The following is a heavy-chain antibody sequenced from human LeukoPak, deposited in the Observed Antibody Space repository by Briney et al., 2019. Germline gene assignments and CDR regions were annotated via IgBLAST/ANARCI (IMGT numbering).Heavy chain of an antibody. J-gene: IGHJ4*02. V-gene: IGHV1-3*01. CDR2: INPGNGNT. D-gene: IGHD5-12*01. CDR1: GYTFTTYA. Sequence: ASVKVSCKASGYTFTTYAMHWVRQAPGQRLEWMGWINPGNGNTKYSQKFQGRVTITRDTSASTAYMELSSLRSEDTAVYYCAAGIVATTDDYWGQGTLVTVSS. CDR3: AAGIVATTDDY.